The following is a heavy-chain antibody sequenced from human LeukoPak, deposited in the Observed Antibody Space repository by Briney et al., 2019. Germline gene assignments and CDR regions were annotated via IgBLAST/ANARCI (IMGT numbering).Heavy chain of an antibody. Sequence: PGGSLRLSCAASGFTFSAYAMTWVRQAAGKGLECVSHITTGGSSIFYADSVKGRFTISRDNAKNSLYLQMNSLRAEDSAVYYCARVRWELLYYYYGMDVWGQGTTVTVSS. V-gene: IGHV3-48*04. CDR2: ITTGGSSI. D-gene: IGHD1-26*01. J-gene: IGHJ6*02. CDR1: GFTFSAYA. CDR3: ARVRWELLYYYYGMDV.